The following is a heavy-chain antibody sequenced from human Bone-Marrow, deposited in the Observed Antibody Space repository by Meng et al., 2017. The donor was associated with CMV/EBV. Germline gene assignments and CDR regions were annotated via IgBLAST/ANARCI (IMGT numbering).Heavy chain of an antibody. Sequence: TVRTYVFSWGRQAPGQALEWLGGIIPLFGTTTYAQKFQGRLTIKADDSTRTVYMDLSSLTSEDTAVYYCARHAEDYYDSRDFSPYAHWGQGTLVTVSS. CDR1: TVRTYV. J-gene: IGHJ4*02. CDR3: ARHAEDYYDSRDFSPYAH. D-gene: IGHD3-22*01. V-gene: IGHV1-69*01. CDR2: IIPLFGTT.